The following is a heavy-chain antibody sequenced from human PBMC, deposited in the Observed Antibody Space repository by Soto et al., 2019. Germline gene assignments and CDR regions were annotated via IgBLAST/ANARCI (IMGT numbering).Heavy chain of an antibody. CDR3: ARDGVGATTFFGFLDY. D-gene: IGHD1-26*01. V-gene: IGHV3-33*08. CDR2: IRYDGSDE. Sequence: GGSLRLSCAASASIFKGHGMHWVRQAPGKGLEWVAIIRYDGSDEHYGDSVKGRFTTSRDNSKNMLYLQMNSLRAEDTAVYYCARDGVGATTFFGFLDYWGQGTLVTVSS. J-gene: IGHJ4*02. CDR1: ASIFKGHG.